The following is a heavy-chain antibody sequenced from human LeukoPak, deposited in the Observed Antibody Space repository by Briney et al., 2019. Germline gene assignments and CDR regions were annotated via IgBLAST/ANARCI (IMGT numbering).Heavy chain of an antibody. CDR3: AREDGDY. J-gene: IGHJ4*02. V-gene: IGHV4-34*01. Sequence: SETLSLTCAVYGGSFSGHYWSWIRQPPGKGLEWIGEINHSGSTNYNPSLKSRVTISVDTSKNQISLKLSSVTAADTAVYYCAREDGDYWGQGTLVTVSS. CDR2: INHSGST. CDR1: GGSFSGHY.